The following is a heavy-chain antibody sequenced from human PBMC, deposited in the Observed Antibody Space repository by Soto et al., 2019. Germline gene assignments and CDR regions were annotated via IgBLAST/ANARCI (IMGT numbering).Heavy chain of an antibody. CDR2: IYYSGST. J-gene: IGHJ5*02. D-gene: IGHD6-19*01. Sequence: PSETLSLTCTVSGGSISSYYWSWIRQPPGKGLEWIGYIYYSGSTNYNPSLKSRVTISVDTSKNQFSLKLSSVTAADTAVYYCARDSGGWYVRWFDPWGQGTLVTVSS. CDR1: GGSISSYY. V-gene: IGHV4-59*01. CDR3: ARDSGGWYVRWFDP.